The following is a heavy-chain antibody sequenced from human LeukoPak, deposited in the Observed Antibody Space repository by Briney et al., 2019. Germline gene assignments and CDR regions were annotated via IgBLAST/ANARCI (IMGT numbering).Heavy chain of an antibody. J-gene: IGHJ3*02. CDR3: ARAPDTAMVRAFDI. V-gene: IGHV4-30-2*01. D-gene: IGHD5-18*01. CDR1: GGSISSGGYY. CDR2: IYHSGST. Sequence: PSQTLSLTCTVSGGSISSGGYYWSWIRQPPGKGLEWIGYIYHSGSTYYNPSLKSRVTISVDRSKNQFSLKLSSVTAADTAVYYCARAPDTAMVRAFDIWGQGTMVTVSS.